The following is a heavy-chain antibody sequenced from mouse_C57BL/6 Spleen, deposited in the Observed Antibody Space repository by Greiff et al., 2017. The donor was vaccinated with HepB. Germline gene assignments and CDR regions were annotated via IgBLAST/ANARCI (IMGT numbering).Heavy chain of an antibody. D-gene: IGHD1-1*01. Sequence: QVQLKQSGAELVMPGASVKLSCKASGYTFTSYWMHWVKQRPGQGLAWIGEIDPSDSYTNYNQKFKGKSTLTVDKSSSTAYMQLSSLTSEDSAVYYCARGPEDVRYLDYWGQGTTLTVSS. CDR1: GYTFTSYW. J-gene: IGHJ2*01. CDR3: ARGPEDVRYLDY. V-gene: IGHV1-69*01. CDR2: IDPSDSYT.